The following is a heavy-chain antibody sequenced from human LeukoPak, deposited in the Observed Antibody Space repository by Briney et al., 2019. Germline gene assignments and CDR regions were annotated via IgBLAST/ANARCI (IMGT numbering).Heavy chain of an antibody. Sequence: ASVKVSCKAPGYTFTSYDINWVRQATGQGLEWMGWMNPNSGNTGYAQKFQGRVTMTRNTSISTAYMELSSLRSEDTAVYYCARGLLSSGWYSDYWGQGTLVTVSS. D-gene: IGHD6-19*01. CDR3: ARGLLSSGWYSDY. CDR2: MNPNSGNT. CDR1: GYTFTSYD. J-gene: IGHJ4*02. V-gene: IGHV1-8*01.